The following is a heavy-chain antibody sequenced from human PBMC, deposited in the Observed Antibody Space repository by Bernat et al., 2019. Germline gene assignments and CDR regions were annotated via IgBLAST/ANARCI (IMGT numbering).Heavy chain of an antibody. J-gene: IGHJ5*02. V-gene: IGHV3-30-3*01. Sequence: QVQLVESGGGVVQPGRSLRLSCAASGFPFSSYAMHWVRPAPGKGRGGVAVISYDGSNKYYADSVKGRFTISRDNSKNTLYLQMNSLRAEDTAVYYCARHPLQKLVHSYWFDPWGQGTLVTVSS. CDR2: ISYDGSNK. CDR3: ARHPLQKLVHSYWFDP. CDR1: GFPFSSYA. D-gene: IGHD6-13*01.